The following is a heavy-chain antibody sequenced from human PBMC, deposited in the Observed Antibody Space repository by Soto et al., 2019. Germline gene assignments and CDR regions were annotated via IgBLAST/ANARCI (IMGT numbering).Heavy chain of an antibody. D-gene: IGHD2-2*01. J-gene: IGHJ6*02. CDR2: IFSNDEK. CDR1: GFSLSNARMG. Sequence: QVTLKESGHVLVKPTETLTLTCTVSGFSLSNARMGVSWIRQPPGKALEWLAHIFSNDEKSYSTSLKSRLTISKDTSKSQVVLTMTNMDPVDTATYYCARIQCISTSCYYYYYYGMDVWGQGTTVTVSS. CDR3: ARIQCISTSCYYYYYYGMDV. V-gene: IGHV2-26*01.